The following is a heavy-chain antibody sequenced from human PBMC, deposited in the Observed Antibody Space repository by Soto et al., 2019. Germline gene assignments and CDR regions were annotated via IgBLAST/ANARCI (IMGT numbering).Heavy chain of an antibody. Sequence: QVQLLESGGGLVKPGESLRLSCAASGFTASGYYMAWLRQPPGKGLDWISFISSNGRHTDYTDSVKGRFTISRDNAKNSLYLQMNSLRVDDTAVYFCATGQEVRMADIWGQGTMVTVSS. V-gene: IGHV3-11*03. J-gene: IGHJ3*02. CDR1: GFTASGYY. CDR2: ISSNGRHT. CDR3: ATGQEVRMADI. D-gene: IGHD2-15*01.